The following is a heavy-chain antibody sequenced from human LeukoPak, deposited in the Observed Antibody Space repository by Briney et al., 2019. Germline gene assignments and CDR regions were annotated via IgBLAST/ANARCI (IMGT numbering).Heavy chain of an antibody. CDR3: GIADSSNYGPPDY. D-gene: IGHD3-22*01. V-gene: IGHV3-48*03. CDR1: GFTFSSYA. CDR2: SSSSGSTM. J-gene: IGHJ4*02. Sequence: GGSLRLSCAASGFTFSSYAMSWVRQAPAKGLEWVSYSSSSGSTMYYTESVKGRFTISRDSAKRTLYPQMNSLRVEDTAIYYCGIADSSNYGPPDYWGQGIPVTVSS.